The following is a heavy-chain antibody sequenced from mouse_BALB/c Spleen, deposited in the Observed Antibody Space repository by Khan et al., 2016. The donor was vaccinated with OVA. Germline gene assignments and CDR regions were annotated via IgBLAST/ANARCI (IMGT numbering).Heavy chain of an antibody. Sequence: QVQLQQSGAELVKPGASVKLSCKASGYTFTSYYMYWVKQRPGQGLEWIGEINPSNGGTNFNEKFKSKATLTVDKSSSTAYMQLSSLTSEDSAVYYCTRRSWDYLDYWGQGTTLTVSS. CDR3: TRRSWDYLDY. CDR2: INPSNGGT. V-gene: IGHV1S81*02. CDR1: GYTFTSYY. D-gene: IGHD4-1*01. J-gene: IGHJ2*01.